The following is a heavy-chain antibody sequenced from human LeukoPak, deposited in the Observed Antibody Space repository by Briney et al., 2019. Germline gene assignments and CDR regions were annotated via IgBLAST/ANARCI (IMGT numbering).Heavy chain of an antibody. CDR3: ARAGWYSGRWGQDWIGP. Sequence: SETLSLTCTVSGGSISSYYWSWIRQPPGKGLEWIGYMYYSGTTNYNPSPKSRVTISVDTSKSQFSLRLSSVTASDTAVYYCARAGWYSGRWGQDWIGPWGQGILVTVSS. CDR2: MYYSGTT. D-gene: IGHD1-26*01. CDR1: GGSISSYY. J-gene: IGHJ5*02. V-gene: IGHV4-59*12.